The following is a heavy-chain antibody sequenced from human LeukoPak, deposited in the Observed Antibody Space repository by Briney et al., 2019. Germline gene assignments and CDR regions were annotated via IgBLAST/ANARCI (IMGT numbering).Heavy chain of an antibody. V-gene: IGHV3-30*04. D-gene: IGHD3-22*01. CDR1: GFTFSSYA. CDR2: ISYDGSNK. J-gene: IGHJ4*02. CDR3: ARENYYDSSGLDY. Sequence: GRSLRLSCAASGFTFSSYAMHWVRQAPGKGLEWVAVISYDGSNKYYADSVKGRFTISRDNSKNTLYLQMNSLRVEDTAVYYCARENYYDSSGLDYWGQGTLVTVSS.